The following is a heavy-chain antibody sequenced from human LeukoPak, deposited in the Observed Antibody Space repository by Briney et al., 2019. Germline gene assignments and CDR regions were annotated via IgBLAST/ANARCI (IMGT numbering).Heavy chain of an antibody. D-gene: IGHD3-9*01. CDR1: GGSISSYY. J-gene: IGHJ6*03. CDR3: AREDDIPGYYYYMDV. CDR2: IYTSGST. Sequence: SETLSLTCTVSGGSISSYYWSWIRQPAGKGLEWIGRIYTSGSTNYNPSLKSRVTMSVATSKNQFSLKLSSVTAADTAVYYCAREDDIPGYYYYMDVWGKGTTVTVSS. V-gene: IGHV4-4*07.